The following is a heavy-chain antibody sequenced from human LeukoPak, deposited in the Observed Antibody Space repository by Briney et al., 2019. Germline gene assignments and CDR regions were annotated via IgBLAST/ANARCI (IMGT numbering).Heavy chain of an antibody. J-gene: IGHJ5*02. CDR2: IYNSG. CDR3: ARGNIWFGGPVDP. Sequence: SETLSLTCTVSGDSVTTYYWSWLRQPPGKGLEWIGYIYNSGNYNPSLKSRVTISVDTSKNQFSLKLSSVTAADTAVYYCARGNIWFGGPVDPWGQGTLVTVSS. V-gene: IGHV4-59*02. CDR1: GDSVTTYY. D-gene: IGHD3-10*01.